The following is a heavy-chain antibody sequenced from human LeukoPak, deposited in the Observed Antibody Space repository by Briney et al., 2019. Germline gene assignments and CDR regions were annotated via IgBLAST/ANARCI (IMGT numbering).Heavy chain of an antibody. CDR2: INPNSGGT. D-gene: IGHD2-2*01. Sequence: ASVKVSCKASGYTFTGYYMHWVRQAPGQGLEWMGWINPNSGGTNYAQKFQGRVTMTRDTSISTAYMELSRLRSDDTAVYYCARDCRSTSCYHPPFDYWGQGTLVTVSS. J-gene: IGHJ4*02. CDR1: GYTFTGYY. V-gene: IGHV1-2*02. CDR3: ARDCRSTSCYHPPFDY.